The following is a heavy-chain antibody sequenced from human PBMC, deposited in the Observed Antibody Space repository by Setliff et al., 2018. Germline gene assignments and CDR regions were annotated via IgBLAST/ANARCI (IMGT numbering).Heavy chain of an antibody. CDR3: ARDRYYNSWSGTSITAPHDAFDI. J-gene: IGHJ3*02. D-gene: IGHD3-3*01. Sequence: GASVKVSCKASGYTFTSYYMHWVRQAPGQGLEWMGIINPSGGLTRYAQKFQGRVTMTRDTSTSTVYMEVSSLRSEDTAVYYCARDRYYNSWSGTSITAPHDAFDIWGQGTMVTVSS. CDR1: GYTFTSYY. CDR2: INPSGGLT. V-gene: IGHV1-46*03.